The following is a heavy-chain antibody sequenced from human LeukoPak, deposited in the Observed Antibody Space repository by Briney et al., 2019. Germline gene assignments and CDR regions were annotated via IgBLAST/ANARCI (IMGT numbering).Heavy chain of an antibody. CDR3: AKLGYSYGGGRGPYFDY. CDR1: GFTFSSYW. Sequence: PGGSLRLSCAASGFTFSSYWMSWVRQAPGKGLEWVANIKQDGSEKYYVDSMKGRFTISRDSSKKTLYLQMNTLSAEDTAVYYCAKLGYSYGGGRGPYFDYWGQGTLVTVSS. D-gene: IGHD5-18*01. CDR2: IKQDGSEK. J-gene: IGHJ4*02. V-gene: IGHV3-7*01.